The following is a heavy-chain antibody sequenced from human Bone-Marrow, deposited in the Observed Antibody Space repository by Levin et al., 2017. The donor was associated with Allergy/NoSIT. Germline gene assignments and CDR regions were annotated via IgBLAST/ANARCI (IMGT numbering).Heavy chain of an antibody. J-gene: IGHJ4*02. Sequence: PGGSLRLSCAASGFTFSRDAMSWVRQAPGKGLEWVSLIRGNSELIEYADSVKGRFTISRDNSKNTVYLQMDSVRAEDTAVYYCAKGRDASSTFDHWGQGTLVTVSS. CDR2: IRGNSELI. CDR3: AKGRDASSTFDH. D-gene: IGHD6-6*01. V-gene: IGHV3-23*01. CDR1: GFTFSRDA.